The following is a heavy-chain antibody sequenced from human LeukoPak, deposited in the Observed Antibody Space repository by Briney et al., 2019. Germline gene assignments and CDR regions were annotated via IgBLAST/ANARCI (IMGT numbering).Heavy chain of an antibody. CDR2: ISAYNGNT. Sequence: ASVKVSCKASGYTFTSYGISWVRQAPGQGLEWMGWISAYNGNTNYAQKLQGRVTMTTDTSTSTAYMELGSLRSDDTAVYYCARSATIFGVVPAYMDVWGKGTTVTVSS. V-gene: IGHV1-18*01. CDR1: GYTFTSYG. J-gene: IGHJ6*03. CDR3: ARSATIFGVVPAYMDV. D-gene: IGHD3-3*01.